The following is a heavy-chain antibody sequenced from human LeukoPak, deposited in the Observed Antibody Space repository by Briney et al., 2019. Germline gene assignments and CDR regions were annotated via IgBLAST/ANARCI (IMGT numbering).Heavy chain of an antibody. Sequence: GGSLRLSCAASGFTFSDYYMSWIRQAPGKGLEWVSYISSSGSTIYYADSVRGRFTISRDNGKNSLYLEMNSLRAEDTAVYYCARVLVEGSGSYWYYFDYWGQGTLVTVSS. CDR1: GFTFSDYY. J-gene: IGHJ4*02. D-gene: IGHD3-10*01. CDR3: ARVLVEGSGSYWYYFDY. CDR2: ISSSGSTI. V-gene: IGHV3-11*01.